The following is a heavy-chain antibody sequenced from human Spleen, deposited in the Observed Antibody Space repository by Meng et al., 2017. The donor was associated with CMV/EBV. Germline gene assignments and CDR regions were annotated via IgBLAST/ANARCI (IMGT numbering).Heavy chain of an antibody. D-gene: IGHD2-2*01. CDR2: ISGSGGST. V-gene: IGHV3-23*01. J-gene: IGHJ4*02. CDR1: GFTFSSYA. Sequence: GGSLRLSCAASGFTFSSYAMSWVRQAPGKGLEWVSAISGSGGSTYYADSVKGRFTISRDNSKNTLYLQMNSLRAEDTAVYYCAKDDHGVPAAHCDYWGQGTLVTVSS. CDR3: AKDDHGVPAAHCDY.